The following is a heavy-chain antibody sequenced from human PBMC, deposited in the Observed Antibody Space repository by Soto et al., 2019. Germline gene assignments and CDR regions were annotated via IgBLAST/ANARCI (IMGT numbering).Heavy chain of an antibody. V-gene: IGHV3-23*01. D-gene: IGHD3-10*01. CDR3: AKDRRITMVRGALRAFDS. J-gene: IGHJ4*01. CDR1: VFTFSNYP. Sequence: GGSLRLSCAASVFTFSNYPMSCVRHSPGKGLEWVSGISGSGETPYYADSVKGRFTISRDNYKNMLYLQMNSLRAEDTAVYYCAKDRRITMVRGALRAFDSWGQGNLVTVSS. CDR2: ISGSGETP.